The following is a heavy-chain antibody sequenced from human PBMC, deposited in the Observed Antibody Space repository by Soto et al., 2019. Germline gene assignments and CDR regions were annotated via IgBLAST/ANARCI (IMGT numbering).Heavy chain of an antibody. Sequence: ASVKVSCKASGYTFSSYGINCVRQAAGQGLEWMGWISAYNGKANYAQKFQGRVTMTTDTSTSTAYMELRSLRSDDTAVYYCARDRINMVRVARGRRLRDPFDIWGPGPMVT. V-gene: IGHV1-18*04. D-gene: IGHD3-10*01. J-gene: IGHJ3*02. CDR3: ARDRINMVRVARGRRLRDPFDI. CDR1: GYTFSSYG. CDR2: ISAYNGKA.